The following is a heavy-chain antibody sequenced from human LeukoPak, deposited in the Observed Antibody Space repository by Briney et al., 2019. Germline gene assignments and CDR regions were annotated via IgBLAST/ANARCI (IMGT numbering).Heavy chain of an antibody. CDR2: INHSGST. CDR1: GGSFSGYY. CDR3: ARERVQYYYYYMDV. D-gene: IGHD1-1*01. Sequence: SETLSLTCAVYGGSFSGYYWSWIRQPPGKGLEWVGEINHSGSTNYNPSLKSRVTISVDTSRNQFSLKLSSVTAADTAVYYCARERVQYYYYYMDVWGKGTTVTVSS. V-gene: IGHV4-34*01. J-gene: IGHJ6*03.